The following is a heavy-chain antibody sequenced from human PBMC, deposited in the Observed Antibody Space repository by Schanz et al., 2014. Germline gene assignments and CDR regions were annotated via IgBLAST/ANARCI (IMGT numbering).Heavy chain of an antibody. CDR2: INPSAGST. Sequence: QVQLVQSWAEVKGPGSSVKVSCKASRSTFSSYTISWVRQARGQGLEGMGMINPSAGSTTYAQKFQGRVTMTRDTSTSTAYMELSSLRYEDTALYYCARGTMPGTFDIWGQGTMVTVSS. D-gene: IGHD2-2*01. CDR3: ARGTMPGTFDI. J-gene: IGHJ3*02. CDR1: RSTFSSYT. V-gene: IGHV1-46*01.